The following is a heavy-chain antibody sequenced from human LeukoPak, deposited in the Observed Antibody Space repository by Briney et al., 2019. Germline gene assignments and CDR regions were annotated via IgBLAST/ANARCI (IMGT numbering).Heavy chain of an antibody. CDR3: ARGRVAAYDY. V-gene: IGHV1-8*01. CDR1: GYTFTSYD. D-gene: IGHD6-13*01. CDR2: MNPNSGNT. J-gene: IGHJ4*02. Sequence: ASVKVSCKASGYTFTSYDINWVRQATGQGLEWMGWMNPNSGNTVYAQKFQGRVTITRNISMTTAYMDLSSLRSEDTAVYFCARGRVAAYDYWGQGTLVTVSS.